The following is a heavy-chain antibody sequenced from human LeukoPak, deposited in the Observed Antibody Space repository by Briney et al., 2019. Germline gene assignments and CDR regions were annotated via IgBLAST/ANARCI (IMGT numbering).Heavy chain of an antibody. D-gene: IGHD2-15*01. J-gene: IGHJ6*03. CDR3: ARGNIYCSGGSCCSLNYYYMDV. V-gene: IGHV1-69*06. Sequence: ASVKVSCKASGGTFSSYAISWVRQAPGQGLEWMGGIIPIFGTANYAQKFQGRVTITADKSTSTAYMELRSLRSDDTAVYYCARGNIYCSGGSCCSLNYYYMDVWGKGTTVTVSS. CDR1: GGTFSSYA. CDR2: IIPIFGTA.